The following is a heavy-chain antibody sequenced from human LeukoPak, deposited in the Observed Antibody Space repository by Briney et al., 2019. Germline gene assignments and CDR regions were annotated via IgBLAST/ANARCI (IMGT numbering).Heavy chain of an antibody. CDR3: ARDSSGTFDY. CDR2: IYYSGST. V-gene: IGHV4-4*02. Sequence: SETLSLTCAVSGDSISSNNWWSWVRQPPGKGLEWIGYIYYSGSTNYNPSLKSRVTISVDTSKNQFSLKLSSVTAADTAVYYCARDSSGTFDYWGQGTLVTVSS. J-gene: IGHJ4*02. CDR1: GDSISSNNW. D-gene: IGHD6-13*01.